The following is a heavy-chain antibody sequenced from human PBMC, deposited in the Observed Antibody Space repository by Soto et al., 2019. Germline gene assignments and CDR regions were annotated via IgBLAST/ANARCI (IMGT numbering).Heavy chain of an antibody. Sequence: PSETLSLTCTVSGGSISSYYWSWIRQPPGKGLEWIGYIYYSGSTNYNPSLKSRVTISVDTSKNQFSLKLSSVTAADTAVYYCARDRAAYGDDAFDIWGQGTMVTVSS. J-gene: IGHJ3*02. CDR2: IYYSGST. CDR1: GGSISSYY. D-gene: IGHD6-25*01. V-gene: IGHV4-59*01. CDR3: ARDRAAYGDDAFDI.